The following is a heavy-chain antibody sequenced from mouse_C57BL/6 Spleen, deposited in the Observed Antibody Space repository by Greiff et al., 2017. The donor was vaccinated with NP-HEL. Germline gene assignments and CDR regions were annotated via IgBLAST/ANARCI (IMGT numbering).Heavy chain of an antibody. V-gene: IGHV1-82*01. CDR2: IYPGDGDT. J-gene: IGHJ3*01. CDR1: GYAFSSSW. D-gene: IGHD2-3*01. CDR3: AREEIYDGYPAY. Sequence: QVQLQQSGPELVKPGASVKISCKASGYAFSSSWMNWVKQRPGKGLEWIGRIYPGDGDTNYNGKFKGKATLTADKSSSTAYMQLSSLTSEDSAVYFCAREEIYDGYPAYWGQGTLVTVSA.